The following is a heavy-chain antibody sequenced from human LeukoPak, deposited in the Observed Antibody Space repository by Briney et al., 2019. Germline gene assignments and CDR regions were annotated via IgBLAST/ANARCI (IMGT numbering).Heavy chain of an antibody. CDR3: AKEDCSSTSSTDYYYYYGMDV. D-gene: IGHD2-2*01. Sequence: GGSLRFSCAASGFTFSSYAMSWVRQAPGKGLEWVSAISGSGGSTYYADSVKGRFTISRDNSKNTLYLQMNSLRAEDTAVYYCAKEDCSSTSSTDYYYYYGMDVWGQGTTVTVSS. CDR1: GFTFSSYA. J-gene: IGHJ6*01. V-gene: IGHV3-23*01. CDR2: ISGSGGST.